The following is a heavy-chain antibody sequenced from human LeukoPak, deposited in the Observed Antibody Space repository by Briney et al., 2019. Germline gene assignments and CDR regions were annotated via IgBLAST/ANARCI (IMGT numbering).Heavy chain of an antibody. D-gene: IGHD6-19*01. CDR1: GDSVSSNNGA. V-gene: IGHV6-1*01. CDR3: ARDLGNTGWYTFDY. CDR2: TYYRSKWYN. J-gene: IGHJ4*02. Sequence: HSQTLSLTCDISGDSVSSNNGAWNWIRQSPSRGLEWLGRTYYRSKWYNDYAGSLNGRITISPDTSKNQFPLHLNSVTPEDTAVYYCARDLGNTGWYTFDYWGQGILVTVSS.